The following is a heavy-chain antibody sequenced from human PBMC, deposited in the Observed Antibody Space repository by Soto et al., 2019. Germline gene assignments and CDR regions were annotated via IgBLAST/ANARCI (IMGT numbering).Heavy chain of an antibody. V-gene: IGHV3-23*04. CDR3: AKDQDNTDYYWIFDL. Sequence: ELQLVESGGGLVQPGGSLRLSCAASGFNFRKFAMSWVRQAPGKGLAWVSGMSERSGPPLYADSVKGRFTISRDNSKSTLYLEMNNLRPEDTAVYYCAKDQDNTDYYWIFDLWGRGTPVTVSS. CDR2: MSERSGPP. J-gene: IGHJ2*01. D-gene: IGHD4-17*01. CDR1: GFNFRKFA.